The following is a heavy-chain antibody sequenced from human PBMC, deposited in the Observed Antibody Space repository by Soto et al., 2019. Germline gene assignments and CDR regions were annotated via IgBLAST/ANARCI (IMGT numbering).Heavy chain of an antibody. V-gene: IGHV4-39*01. J-gene: IGHJ3*02. CDR1: GGSISSSSYY. CDR2: IYYSGST. Sequence: QLQLQESGPGLVKPSETLSLTCTVSGGSISSSSYYWGWIRQPPGKGLEWIGSIYYSGSTYYNPSLKSRVTISVDTSKNQFSLKLSSVTAADTAVYYCAGTWIQLWREGAFDIWGQGTMVTVSS. CDR3: AGTWIQLWREGAFDI. D-gene: IGHD5-18*01.